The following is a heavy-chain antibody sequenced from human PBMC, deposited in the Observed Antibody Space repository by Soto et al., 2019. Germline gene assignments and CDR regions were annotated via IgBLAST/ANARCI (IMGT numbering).Heavy chain of an antibody. J-gene: IGHJ4*02. CDR1: GYSISSYY. Sequence: LETLPLTCTFSGYSISSYYWSLIRQPPGKGLEWIGYIYYSGSTKYNPSPKSRLTISVNTSKNHFSLNQSSVTDADTAVYYCTRHASGGDYRFDYWGQGTLVTVSS. CDR3: TRHASGGDYRFDY. D-gene: IGHD4-17*01. V-gene: IGHV4-59*08. CDR2: IYYSGST.